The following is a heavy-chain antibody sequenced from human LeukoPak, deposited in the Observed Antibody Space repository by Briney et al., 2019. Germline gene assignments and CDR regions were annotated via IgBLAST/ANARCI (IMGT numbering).Heavy chain of an antibody. CDR1: GYTFTSYD. D-gene: IGHD6-6*01. CDR2: MNPNSGNT. J-gene: IGHJ4*02. CDR3: ASLSSSALRYADY. Sequence: ASVKVSCKASGYTFTSYDINWVRQATGQGLEWMGWMNPNSGNTGYAQKFQGRVTMTGNTSISTAYMELSSLRSEDTAVYYCASLSSSALRYADYWGQGTLVTVSS. V-gene: IGHV1-8*01.